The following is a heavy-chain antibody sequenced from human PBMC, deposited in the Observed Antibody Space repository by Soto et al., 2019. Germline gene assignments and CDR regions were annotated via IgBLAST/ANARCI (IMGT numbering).Heavy chain of an antibody. Sequence: QVQVVQSGAEVKKPGASVKVACKASGYTFTTFGMSWVRQAPGQGLEWMGWISGENGDTNSAQRFQDRVTMTTDTSTNTAYMEPRSLTSDDTAVYYCARCYCSAGSCFTCWHFDLWGRGTLVTVSS. CDR3: ARCYCSAGSCFTCWHFDL. V-gene: IGHV1-18*01. D-gene: IGHD2-15*01. CDR1: GYTFTTFG. J-gene: IGHJ2*01. CDR2: ISGENGDT.